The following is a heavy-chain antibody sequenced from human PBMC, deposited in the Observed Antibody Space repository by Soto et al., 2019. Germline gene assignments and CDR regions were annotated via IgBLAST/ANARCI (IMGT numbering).Heavy chain of an antibody. J-gene: IGHJ3*02. Sequence: QVQLQESGPGLVKPSQTLSLTCTVSGGSISSGGYSWTWIRQHPGKVLEWIGYIYYSGSTYYKPSLKSRVTISVDTSKNQLSLKLSSVTAADTAVYYCAGASTWYPGAFDIWGQGTTVTVSS. CDR3: AGASTWYPGAFDI. CDR1: GGSISSGGYS. CDR2: IYYSGST. V-gene: IGHV4-31*03. D-gene: IGHD2-15*01.